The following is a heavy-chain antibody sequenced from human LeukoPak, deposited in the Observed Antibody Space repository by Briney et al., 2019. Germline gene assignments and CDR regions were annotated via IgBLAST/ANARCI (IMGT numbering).Heavy chain of an antibody. CDR2: ISSSSSYI. CDR3: ARAYLELFAY. D-gene: IGHD1-7*01. CDR1: GFTFSSYS. Sequence: GPSLRLAWAAYGFTFSSYSMNWVRQAPGEGLEWVSSISSSSSYIYHADSVKGRFTISRDNAKNSLYLQMNSLRAEDTAVYYCARAYLELFAYWGQGTLVTVSS. J-gene: IGHJ4*02. V-gene: IGHV3-21*01.